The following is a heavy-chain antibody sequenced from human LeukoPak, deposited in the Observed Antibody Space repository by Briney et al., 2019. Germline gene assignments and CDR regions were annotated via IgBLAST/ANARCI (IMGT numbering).Heavy chain of an antibody. D-gene: IGHD3-10*01. CDR2: IYSGGST. CDR1: GFTVSSNY. Sequence: GGSLRLSCAASGFTVSSNYMSWVRQAPGKGLEWVSVIYSGGSTYYADSVKGRFTISRDNSKNTLYLQINSLRAEDTAVYYCARGQLLYHYDMDVWGQGTTVTVSS. J-gene: IGHJ6*02. CDR3: ARGQLLYHYDMDV. V-gene: IGHV3-53*01.